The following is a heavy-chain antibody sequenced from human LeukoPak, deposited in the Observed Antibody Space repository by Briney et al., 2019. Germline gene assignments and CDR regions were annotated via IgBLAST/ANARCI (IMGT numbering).Heavy chain of an antibody. CDR2: IKQDGSER. CDR1: GFTFSSYW. D-gene: IGHD3-9*01. CDR3: ARDITRFTNYYYYGMDV. V-gene: IGHV3-7*01. Sequence: GGSLRLSCTASGFTFSSYWMNWVRQAPGKGLEWVANIKQDGSERYYVDSVKGRFTISRDNAKNTLYLQMNSLRAEDTAVYYCARDITRFTNYYYYGMDVWGQGTTVTVSS. J-gene: IGHJ6*02.